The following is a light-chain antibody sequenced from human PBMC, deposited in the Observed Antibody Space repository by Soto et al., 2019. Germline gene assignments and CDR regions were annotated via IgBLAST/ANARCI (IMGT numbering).Light chain of an antibody. CDR2: NNN. CDR1: SSNIGSNT. V-gene: IGLV1-44*01. Sequence: QAVVTQPPSASGTPGQRVTISCSGSSSNIGSNTVNWYQQLPGTAPKLLIYNNNQRPSGVPDRFSGSKSGTSASLAISGLQSEDEADYHCAAWDDSLNGHVVFGGGTKLTVL. J-gene: IGLJ2*01. CDR3: AAWDDSLNGHVV.